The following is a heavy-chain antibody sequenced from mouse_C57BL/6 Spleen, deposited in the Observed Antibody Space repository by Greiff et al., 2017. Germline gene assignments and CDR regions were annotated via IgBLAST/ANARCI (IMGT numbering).Heavy chain of an antibody. Sequence: QVQLQQPGTELVKPGASVKLSCKASGYTFTSYWMHWVKQRPGQGLECIGNINPSNGGTNYNEKFKSKATLTVDKSSSTAYMQLSSLTSEDSAVYYCARGGQLRPGMDYWGQGTSVTVSS. J-gene: IGHJ4*01. CDR3: ARGGQLRPGMDY. CDR2: INPSNGGT. CDR1: GYTFTSYW. D-gene: IGHD3-2*02. V-gene: IGHV1-53*01.